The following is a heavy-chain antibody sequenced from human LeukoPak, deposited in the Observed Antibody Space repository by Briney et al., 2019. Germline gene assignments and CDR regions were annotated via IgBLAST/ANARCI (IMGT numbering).Heavy chain of an antibody. CDR3: ASYSGYSYGRGY. CDR2: IYYSGST. Sequence: SETLSLTCTVSGGSISSSSYYWGWIRQPPGKGLEWIGSIYYSGSTYYNPSLKSRVTISVDTSKNQFSLKLSSVTAADTAVYYCASYSGYSYGRGYWGQGTLVTVSS. CDR1: GGSISSSSYY. D-gene: IGHD5-18*01. V-gene: IGHV4-39*07. J-gene: IGHJ4*02.